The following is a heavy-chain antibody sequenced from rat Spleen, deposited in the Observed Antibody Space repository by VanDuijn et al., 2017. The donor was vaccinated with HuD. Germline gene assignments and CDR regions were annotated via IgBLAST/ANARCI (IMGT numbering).Heavy chain of an antibody. Sequence: EVQLVESGGGLVQPGRSMKLSGAASGFTFSNYGLAWVRQAPKKGLECVAYISYDGDTTYYRDSVKGRFTISRDNAKSTLYLQMDSLRSEDTATYYCTTRPYYSSLNWFPYWGQGTLVTVSS. CDR3: TTRPYYSSLNWFPY. CDR2: ISYDGDTT. D-gene: IGHD1-2*01. V-gene: IGHV5-20*01. CDR1: GFTFSNYG. J-gene: IGHJ3*01.